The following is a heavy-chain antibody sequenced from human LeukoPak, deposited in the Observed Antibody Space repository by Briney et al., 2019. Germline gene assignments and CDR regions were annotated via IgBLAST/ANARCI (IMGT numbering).Heavy chain of an antibody. D-gene: IGHD2-15*01. J-gene: IGHJ4*02. Sequence: GGSLRLSCVASGFTFSDYSMNWVRQAPGKGLEWVAFIRYDGSNKYYADSVKGRFTISRDNVENSVYLQMDSLRAEDTAVYYCSTALNNWGQGTLVTVSS. CDR1: GFTFSDYS. V-gene: IGHV3-30*02. CDR3: STALNN. CDR2: IRYDGSNK.